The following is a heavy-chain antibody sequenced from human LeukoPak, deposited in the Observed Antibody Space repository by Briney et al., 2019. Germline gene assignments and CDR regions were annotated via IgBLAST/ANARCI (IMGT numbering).Heavy chain of an antibody. J-gene: IGHJ6*03. Sequence: GGSLRLSCASCGFTFSSYWMHWVRQAPGKGLVWVSRINSDGSSTSYADSVKGRFTISRDNAKNTLYLQMNSLRAEDTAVYYCARDDSPAYYDFWSGTYYYYYYMDVWGKGTTVTVSS. V-gene: IGHV3-74*01. D-gene: IGHD3-3*01. CDR3: ARDDSPAYYDFWSGTYYYYYYMDV. CDR2: INSDGSST. CDR1: GFTFSSYW.